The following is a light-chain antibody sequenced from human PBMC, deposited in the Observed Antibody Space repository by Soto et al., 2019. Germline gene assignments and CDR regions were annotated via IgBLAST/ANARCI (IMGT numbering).Light chain of an antibody. CDR1: QSVLYSSNNKNY. J-gene: IGKJ1*01. CDR2: WAS. V-gene: IGKV4-1*01. CDR3: QQYYSTPRT. Sequence: DIVMTQSPDSLAVSLGERATINCKSSQSVLYSSNNKNYIAWYQQKPGQPPKLLIYWASTRDSGVPDRFSGSGSGTAFTLTISSLQAEDVAVYYCQQYYSTPRTFGQGTKVDSK.